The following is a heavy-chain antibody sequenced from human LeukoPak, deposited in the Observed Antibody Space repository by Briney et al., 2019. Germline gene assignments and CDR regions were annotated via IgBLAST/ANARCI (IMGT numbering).Heavy chain of an antibody. D-gene: IGHD3-10*01. V-gene: IGHV3-33*01. Sequence: GRSLRLSCAASGFTFSNYSMHWVRQAPGKGLEWVAVIWFDGSNKYYADSVKGRFTISRDNSKSTLYLQLNSLRAEDTAVYYCARGGGDDAFDIWGQGTMVTVSS. J-gene: IGHJ3*02. CDR2: IWFDGSNK. CDR3: ARGGGDDAFDI. CDR1: GFTFSNYS.